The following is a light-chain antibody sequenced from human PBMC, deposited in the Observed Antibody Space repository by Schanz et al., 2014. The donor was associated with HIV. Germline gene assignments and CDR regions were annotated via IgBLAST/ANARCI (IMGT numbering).Light chain of an antibody. CDR2: DAS. J-gene: IGKJ2*01. Sequence: EIVLTQSPVILSLSPGERATLSCRASQSVSSYLAWYQQKPGQAPRLLIYDASNRATGIPARFSGSGSGTDFTLTISRLEPEDFAVYYCQQYGSSPMYTFGQGTKLEIK. V-gene: IGKV3-20*01. CDR1: QSVSSY. CDR3: QQYGSSPMYT.